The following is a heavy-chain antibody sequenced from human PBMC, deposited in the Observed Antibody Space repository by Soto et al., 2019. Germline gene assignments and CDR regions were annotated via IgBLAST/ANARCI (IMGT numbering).Heavy chain of an antibody. J-gene: IGHJ5*02. Sequence: QVQLQESGPGLVKPSETLSLTCTVSGGSVSSGSYYWGWIRQPPGKGLEWIGYIYHSGSTNYNPSLKSRVTISVDTSKNQFSLSLPSVTAADKAVYYCARLSAAWFDPWGQGTLVTVAS. V-gene: IGHV4-61*01. CDR2: IYHSGST. CDR1: GGSVSSGSYY. D-gene: IGHD6-19*01. CDR3: ARLSAAWFDP.